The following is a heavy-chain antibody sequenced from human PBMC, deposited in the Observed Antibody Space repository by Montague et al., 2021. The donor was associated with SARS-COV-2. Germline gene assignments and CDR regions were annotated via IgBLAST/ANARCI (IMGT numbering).Heavy chain of an antibody. CDR3: VREGSGWFFDY. J-gene: IGHJ4*02. V-gene: IGHV3-48*03. Sequence: SLRLSCAASGFTFSSYEMNWVRQAPGKGLEWLSSISYSGGITNYADPVRGRFTISRDFAKNSLYLQMNSLRAEDTAVYYCVREGSGWFFDYWGQGALVTVSS. CDR1: GFTFSSYE. D-gene: IGHD2-15*01. CDR2: ISYSGGIT.